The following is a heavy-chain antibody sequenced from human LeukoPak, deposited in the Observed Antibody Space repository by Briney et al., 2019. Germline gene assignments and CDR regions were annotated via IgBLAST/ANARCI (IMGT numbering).Heavy chain of an antibody. CDR1: GDSISSNY. J-gene: IGHJ4*02. CDR3: ASLAVAATKNFDY. V-gene: IGHV4-59*12. D-gene: IGHD2-15*01. Sequence: SETLSLTCTVSGDSISSNYWSWIRQPPGKGLEWIGYIHYSGSTNYNPSLKSRVTISVDTSKNQFSLKLSSVTAADTAVYYCASLAVAATKNFDYWGQGTLVTVSS. CDR2: IHYSGST.